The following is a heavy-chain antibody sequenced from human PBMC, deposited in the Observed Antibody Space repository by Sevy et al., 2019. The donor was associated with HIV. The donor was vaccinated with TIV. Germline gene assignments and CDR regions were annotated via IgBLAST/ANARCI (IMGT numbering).Heavy chain of an antibody. CDR2: INNSGGST. J-gene: IGHJ4*02. Sequence: GGSLRLTCAVSGFTVNTYAMRWVRQAPGKGLEWVAVINNSGGSTDYADSVRGRFSISRDNPNVYLEMNSLRVEDTAVYYCVKERVGYISSWYYFDYWGQGTLVTVSS. CDR1: GFTVNTYA. D-gene: IGHD6-13*01. V-gene: IGHV3-23*01. CDR3: VKERVGYISSWYYFDY.